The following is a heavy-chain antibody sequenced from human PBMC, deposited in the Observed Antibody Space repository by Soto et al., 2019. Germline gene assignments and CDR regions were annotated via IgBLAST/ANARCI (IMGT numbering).Heavy chain of an antibody. CDR3: ATTRDLVGATSNWFDP. CDR2: ISAYNGNT. CDR1: GYTFTSYG. Sequence: ASVKVSCKASGYTFTSYGISWVRQAPGQGLGWMGWISAYNGNTNYAQKLQGRVTMTTDTSTSTAYMELRSLRSDDTAVYYCATTRDLVGATSNWFDPWGQGTLVTVSS. D-gene: IGHD1-26*01. V-gene: IGHV1-18*01. J-gene: IGHJ5*02.